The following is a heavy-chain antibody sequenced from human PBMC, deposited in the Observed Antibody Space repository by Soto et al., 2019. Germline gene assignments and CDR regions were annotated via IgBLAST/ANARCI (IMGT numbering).Heavy chain of an antibody. V-gene: IGHV1-18*01. CDR1: GYTFTSYG. D-gene: IGHD2-15*01. Sequence: QIQLVQSGAVVKKPGASVKVSCKASGYTFTSYGIGWVRQAPGQGREWMGWINTNNGNTNSAQRLQGRVTMTADTSTHTGYMELRALRSADTSFFSCARDLLGCFDGGGEGTMVTFSS. CDR3: ARDLLGCFDG. CDR2: INTNNGNT. J-gene: IGHJ3*01.